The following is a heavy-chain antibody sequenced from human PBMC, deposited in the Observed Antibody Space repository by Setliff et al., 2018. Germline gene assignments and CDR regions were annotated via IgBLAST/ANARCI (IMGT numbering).Heavy chain of an antibody. CDR1: EYSFTTYW. V-gene: IGHV5-51*01. D-gene: IGHD3-3*01. J-gene: IGHJ4*02. CDR3: ASSRDYNFWSGYYSPLDY. Sequence: PGESLKISCKASEYSFTTYWIGWVRQMPGKGLEWMGIIYPGDSDTRYNPSFRGQVTISADKSINTAYLQWSSLKASDTAMYYCASSRDYNFWSGYYSPLDYWGQGTLVTVSS. CDR2: IYPGDSDT.